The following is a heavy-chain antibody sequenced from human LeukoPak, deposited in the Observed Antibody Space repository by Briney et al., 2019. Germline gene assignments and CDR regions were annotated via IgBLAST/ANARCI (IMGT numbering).Heavy chain of an antibody. Sequence: SDTLSLTCTVSGRSISSYYWSWIRQPPGKGLEWIRYIYYSGSTKYNPSLKSRVTISVVTCKYHFSRKLSSVTAADTAVYYCARHPRYSGSSMYYLDYWGQGTLVTVSS. CDR2: IYYSGST. J-gene: IGHJ4*02. D-gene: IGHD1-26*01. CDR1: GRSISSYY. CDR3: ARHPRYSGSSMYYLDY. V-gene: IGHV4-59*08.